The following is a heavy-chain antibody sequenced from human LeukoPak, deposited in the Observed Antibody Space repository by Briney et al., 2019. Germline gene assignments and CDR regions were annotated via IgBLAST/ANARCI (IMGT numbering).Heavy chain of an antibody. J-gene: IGHJ4*02. CDR3: ARTHGYSYGYFDY. CDR1: DGSISSSSYY. D-gene: IGHD5-18*01. Sequence: PSETLSLTCTVSDGSISSSSYYWAWIRQPPGKGPEWIGSFYYSGSTYHNPSLKSRVTISGDTSKNQFSLKVSSVTAADTAVYYCARTHGYSYGYFDYWGRGTLVTVSS. V-gene: IGHV4-39*01. CDR2: FYYSGST.